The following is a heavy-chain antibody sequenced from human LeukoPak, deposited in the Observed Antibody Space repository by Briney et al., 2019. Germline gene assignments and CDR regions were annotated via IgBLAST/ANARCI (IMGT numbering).Heavy chain of an antibody. V-gene: IGHV3-30*04. J-gene: IGHJ4*02. CDR3: ARDPSDYDGYYFDY. CDR1: GLIFSSYA. CDR2: ISYDGSNK. D-gene: IGHD5-12*01. Sequence: AGMSLTLYCAASGLIFSSYAMQWVRQAPGKGLEWVAVISYDGSNKYYADSVKGRFTISRDNSKNTLYLQMNSLRAEGTAVYYCARDPSDYDGYYFDYWGQGTLVTVSS.